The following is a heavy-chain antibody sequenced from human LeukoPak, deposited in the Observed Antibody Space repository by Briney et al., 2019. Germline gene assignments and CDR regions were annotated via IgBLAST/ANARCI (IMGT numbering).Heavy chain of an antibody. V-gene: IGHV3-21*01. CDR1: VFTFSSYG. Sequence: NPGESLRLSCAASVFTFSSYGLNWVRQAPGEGLEWVSTISSGGHIYYEDSVKGRFTISRDNAKNSLYLQMNSQRAEDTAVYYCARDQDGGKYYYESSGYSHWGQGILVTVSS. CDR3: ARDQDGGKYYYESSGYSH. D-gene: IGHD3-22*01. J-gene: IGHJ4*02. CDR2: ISSGGHI.